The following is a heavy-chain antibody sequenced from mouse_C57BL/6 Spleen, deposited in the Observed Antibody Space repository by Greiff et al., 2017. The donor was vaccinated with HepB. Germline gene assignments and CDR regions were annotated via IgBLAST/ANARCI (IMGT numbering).Heavy chain of an antibody. CDR1: GYTFTSYW. CDR3: ARDGYYVGAD. J-gene: IGHJ3*01. Sequence: QVQLQQPGAELVRPGSSVKLSCKASGYTFTSYWMHWVKQRPIQGLEWIGNIDPSDSETHYNQKFKDKATLTVDKSSSTAYMQLSSLTSEDSAVYYCARDGYYVGADWGQGTLVTVSA. D-gene: IGHD2-3*01. V-gene: IGHV1-52*01. CDR2: IDPSDSET.